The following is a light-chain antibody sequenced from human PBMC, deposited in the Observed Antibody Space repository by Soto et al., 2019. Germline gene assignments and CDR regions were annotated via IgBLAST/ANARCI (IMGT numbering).Light chain of an antibody. J-gene: IGKJ2*01. CDR3: QQTYSLPVT. Sequence: DVQMTQSPSSLSASVGDRVTITCRSSQSIASFLNWYPQRPGTAPKLLISAASNLESGVPSRFSGRGSATDFTLSISSLQPEDFATYFCQQTYSLPVTFGKGTNLEMK. CDR1: QSIASF. V-gene: IGKV1-39*01. CDR2: AAS.